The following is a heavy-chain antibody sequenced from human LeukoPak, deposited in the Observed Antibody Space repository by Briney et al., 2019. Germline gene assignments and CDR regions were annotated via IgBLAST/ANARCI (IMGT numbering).Heavy chain of an antibody. J-gene: IGHJ5*02. CDR1: SASVGSGDED. CDR2: IYYSGST. V-gene: IGHV4-30-4*01. Sequence: SPSESLSLTCTVASASVGSGDEDGRGSRQPRGKSREWIGYIYYSGSTYYNPSLKSRVTISVDTSKNQFSLKLSSVTAADTAVYYCARDLYGDYPDPWGQGTLATVSS. D-gene: IGHD4-17*01. CDR3: ARDLYGDYPDP.